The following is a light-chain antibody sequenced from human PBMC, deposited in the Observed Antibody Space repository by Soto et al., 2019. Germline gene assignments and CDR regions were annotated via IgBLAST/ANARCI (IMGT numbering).Light chain of an antibody. Sequence: EIVMTQSPGTLSVSPAERATLSCRASQSISSSYLAWYQQRPGQAPRLLIYGASTRATGIPARFSGSGSGTEFTLTISSLQSEDFAVYYCQQYNNWHPLTFGGGTRVEIK. V-gene: IGKV3-15*01. J-gene: IGKJ4*01. CDR1: QSISSSY. CDR2: GAS. CDR3: QQYNNWHPLT.